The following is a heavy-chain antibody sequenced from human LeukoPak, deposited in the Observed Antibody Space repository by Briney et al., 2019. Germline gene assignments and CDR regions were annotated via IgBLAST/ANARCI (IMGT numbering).Heavy chain of an antibody. D-gene: IGHD3-3*01. J-gene: IGHJ4*02. CDR2: IYTSGST. CDR3: ARETVDFWSGPIDY. V-gene: IGHV4-61*02. CDR1: GGSISSGSYY. Sequence: SETLSLTCTVSGGSISSGSYYWSWIRQPAGKGLEWIGRIYTSGSTNYNPSLKSRVTISVDTSKNQFSMKLSSVTAADTAVYYCARETVDFWSGPIDYWGQGTLVTVSS.